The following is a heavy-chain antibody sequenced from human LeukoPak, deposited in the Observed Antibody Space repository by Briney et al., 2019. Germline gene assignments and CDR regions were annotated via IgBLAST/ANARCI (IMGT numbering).Heavy chain of an antibody. Sequence: GGSLRLSCASSGFTFSTNWMHWLRQAPGKGLVWVSRIDTVGAITSYADSVKGRFTISRDNAKNTLFLQMNGLRLEDTAVYYCARDLTGARDYWGKGTLVTVSS. V-gene: IGHV3-74*03. CDR1: GFTFSTNW. J-gene: IGHJ4*02. CDR2: IDTVGAIT. D-gene: IGHD3-9*01. CDR3: ARDLTGARDY.